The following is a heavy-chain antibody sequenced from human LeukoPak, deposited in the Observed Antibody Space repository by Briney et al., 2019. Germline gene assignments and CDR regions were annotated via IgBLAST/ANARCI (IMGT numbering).Heavy chain of an antibody. J-gene: IGHJ5*02. D-gene: IGHD2-15*01. Sequence: SETLSLTCTVSGGSISSDCWSWIRQPPGKGLEWIGYXXXSGSTNYNPSLKSRVTISVDTSKNQFSLKLSSVTAADTAVYYCARDRGYCSGGSCYRWFDPWGQGTLVTVSS. V-gene: IGHV4-59*01. CDR2: XXXSGST. CDR3: ARDRGYCSGGSCYRWFDP. CDR1: GGSISSDC.